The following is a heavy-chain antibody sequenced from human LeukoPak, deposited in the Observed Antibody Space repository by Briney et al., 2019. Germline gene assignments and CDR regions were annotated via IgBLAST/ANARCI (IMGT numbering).Heavy chain of an antibody. CDR3: ARSGGSRGTVTPPGDF. CDR1: GYTFTTYT. CDR2: INADTGNT. Sequence: GASVKVSCKASGYTFTTYTMHWVRQAPGQRLEWMGWINADTGNTKFSQEFQGRLTITRDTSASTVYMDLSSLKSEDMAVYYCARSGGSRGTVTPPGDFWGQGTLVTVSS. J-gene: IGHJ4*02. D-gene: IGHD4-17*01. V-gene: IGHV1-3*03.